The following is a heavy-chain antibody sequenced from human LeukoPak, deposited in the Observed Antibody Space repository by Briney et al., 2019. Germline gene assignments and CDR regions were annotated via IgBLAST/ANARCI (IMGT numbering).Heavy chain of an antibody. V-gene: IGHV1-24*01. D-gene: IGHD1-26*01. J-gene: IGHJ4*02. CDR3: ATDRSSGSYRNFDY. CDR1: GYTLTELS. CDR2: FDPEDGET. Sequence: ASVKVSCKVSGYTLTELSMHWVRQAPGKGLEWMGGFDPEDGETIYAQKFQGRVTMTEDTSIDTAYMELSSLRSEDTAVYYCATDRSSGSYRNFDYWGQGTLVTVSS.